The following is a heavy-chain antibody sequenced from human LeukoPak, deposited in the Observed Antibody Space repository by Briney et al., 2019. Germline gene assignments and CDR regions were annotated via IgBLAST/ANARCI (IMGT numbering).Heavy chain of an antibody. D-gene: IGHD2-2*01. CDR1: GGTFSSYA. J-gene: IGHJ1*01. Sequence: SVKVSCKASGGTFSSYAISWVRQAPGQGLEWMGRIIPILGIANYAQKFQGRVTITADKSTSTAYMELGSLRSEDTAVYYCARDLSCSSTSCSPNFQHWGQGTLVTVSS. CDR2: IIPILGIA. V-gene: IGHV1-69*04. CDR3: ARDLSCSSTSCSPNFQH.